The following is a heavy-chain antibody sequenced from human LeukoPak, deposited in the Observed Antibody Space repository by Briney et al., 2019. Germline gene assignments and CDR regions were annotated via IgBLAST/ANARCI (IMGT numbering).Heavy chain of an antibody. J-gene: IGHJ4*02. CDR1: GFTFSSYG. CDR2: ISYDGSNK. Sequence: PGGSLRLSCAASGFTFSSYGMHWVRQAPGKGLEWVAVISYDGSNKYYADSVKGRFTISRDNSKSTLYLQMNSLRAEDTAVYYCARYWNDRYFDYWGRGTLVTVSS. D-gene: IGHD1-1*01. CDR3: ARYWNDRYFDY. V-gene: IGHV3-30*03.